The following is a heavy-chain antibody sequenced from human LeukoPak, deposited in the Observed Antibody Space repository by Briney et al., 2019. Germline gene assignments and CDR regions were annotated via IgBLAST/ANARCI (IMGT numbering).Heavy chain of an antibody. CDR1: GFTFSSYG. V-gene: IGHV3-30*02. D-gene: IGHD3-22*01. Sequence: GGSLRLSCAASGFTFSSYGMHWVRQAPGKGLEWVAVIWYDGSNKYYADSVKGRFTISRDNSKNTLYLQMNSLRAEDTAVYYCANSGYGRVNYFDLWGRGTLVTVSS. CDR3: ANSGYGRVNYFDL. J-gene: IGHJ2*01. CDR2: IWYDGSNK.